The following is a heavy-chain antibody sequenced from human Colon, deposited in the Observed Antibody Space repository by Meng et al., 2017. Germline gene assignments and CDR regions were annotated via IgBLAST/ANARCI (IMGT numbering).Heavy chain of an antibody. Sequence: QVQLHESGPGLVKPSETLSLTCSVSGDSISSSDSYWGWIRQSPGKGLEWIGSIGHSGFTYYTPSLESRVTMSIDTSKKQISLKLNSVTAADTAVYYCTRGTYTFGHYWYFDLWGHGTLVTVSS. J-gene: IGHJ2*01. CDR3: TRGTYTFGHYWYFDL. CDR2: IGHSGFT. V-gene: IGHV4-39*01. CDR1: GDSISSSDSY. D-gene: IGHD5-18*01.